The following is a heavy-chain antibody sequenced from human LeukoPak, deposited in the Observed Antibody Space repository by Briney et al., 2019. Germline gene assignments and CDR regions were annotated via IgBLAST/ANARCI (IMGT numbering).Heavy chain of an antibody. CDR3: ARDGDRDGYNLWAFDI. Sequence: GGSLRLSCAASGFTFSSYEMNWVRQAPGKGLEWVSYISSSGSTIYYADSVKGRFTISRDNAKNSLYLQMNSLRAEDTAVYCCARDGDRDGYNLWAFDIWGQGTMVTVSS. V-gene: IGHV3-48*03. D-gene: IGHD5-24*01. CDR2: ISSSGSTI. J-gene: IGHJ3*02. CDR1: GFTFSSYE.